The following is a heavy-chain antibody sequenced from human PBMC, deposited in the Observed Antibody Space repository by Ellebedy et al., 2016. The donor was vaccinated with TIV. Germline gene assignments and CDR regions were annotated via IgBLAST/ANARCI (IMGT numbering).Heavy chain of an antibody. V-gene: IGHV1-69*06. J-gene: IGHJ6*02. CDR1: GGTFSSYA. CDR2: IIPIFGTA. CDR3: ARADVGGGGDPMGRDYYYYGMDV. D-gene: IGHD2-21*01. Sequence: SVKVSXXASGGTFSSYAISWVRQAPGQGLEWMGGIIPIFGTANYAQKFQGRVTITADKSTSTAYMELSSLRSEDTAVYYCARADVGGGGDPMGRDYYYYGMDVWGQGTTVTVSS.